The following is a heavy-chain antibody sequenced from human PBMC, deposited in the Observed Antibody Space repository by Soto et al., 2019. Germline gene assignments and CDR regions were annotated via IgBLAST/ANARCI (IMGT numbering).Heavy chain of an antibody. D-gene: IGHD2-8*02. CDR3: TGEVASGY. CDR2: ISRDGGTK. Sequence: QVQLVESGGGVVQPGRSLRLSCAVSGFTVSTYGMHWVRQAPGKGLEWVAVISRDGGTKYYADSVKGRFTISRDNSWNTLFLEMNSLRSDDMALYYCTGEVASGYWGQGTLVTVSS. CDR1: GFTVSTYG. J-gene: IGHJ4*02. V-gene: IGHV3-30*03.